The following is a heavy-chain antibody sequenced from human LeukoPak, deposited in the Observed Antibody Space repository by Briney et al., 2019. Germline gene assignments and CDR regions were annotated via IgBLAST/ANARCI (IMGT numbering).Heavy chain of an antibody. Sequence: KASGTLSLTRAVSGGSISSSNWWSWVRQPPGKGLEWIGEIYHSGSTNYNPSLKSRVTISVDKSKNQFSLKLSSVTAADTAVYYCARESRGSGSYQYYFDYWGQGTLVTVSS. CDR1: GGSISSSNW. V-gene: IGHV4-4*02. J-gene: IGHJ4*02. CDR2: IYHSGST. D-gene: IGHD3-10*01. CDR3: ARESRGSGSYQYYFDY.